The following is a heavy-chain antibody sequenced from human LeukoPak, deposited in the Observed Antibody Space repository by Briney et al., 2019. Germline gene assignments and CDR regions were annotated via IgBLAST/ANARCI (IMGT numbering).Heavy chain of an antibody. J-gene: IGHJ4*02. CDR2: ISGGSDYI. D-gene: IGHD1-26*01. Sequence: GGSLRLSCAASGFIFNGYSMTWVRQAPGKGLEWVSYISGGSDYIYYTDSVKGRFTISRDNAKKSLYLQLNSLRVEDTAVYYCARWGLGPSFDSWGQGTLVTVSS. CDR1: GFIFNGYS. V-gene: IGHV3-21*01. CDR3: ARWGLGPSFDS.